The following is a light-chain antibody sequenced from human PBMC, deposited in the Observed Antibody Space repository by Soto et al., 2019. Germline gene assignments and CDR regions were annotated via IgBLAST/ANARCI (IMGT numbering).Light chain of an antibody. CDR2: GAS. J-gene: IGKJ4*01. V-gene: IGKV3-20*01. CDR1: QTISNTF. Sequence: EIVLTQSPGTLSLSPGERATLSCRASQTISNTFLAWYQQKPGQAPRLLIYGASSRATDIPDRFSGSGSGTDFTLTIGRLEPEDFAVYYCQQFGVSTTFGGGTKVDNK. CDR3: QQFGVSTT.